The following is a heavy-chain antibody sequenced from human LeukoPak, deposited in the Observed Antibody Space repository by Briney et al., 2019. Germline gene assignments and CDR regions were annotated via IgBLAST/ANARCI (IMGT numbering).Heavy chain of an antibody. J-gene: IGHJ4*02. V-gene: IGHV1-2*02. CDR2: INPNSGGT. Sequence: GASVKVSCKASGYTFTGYYMHWVRQAPGQGLEWMGWINPNSGGTNYAQKFQGRVTMTRDTSISTAYMELSRLRSDDTAVYYCARGGLSRVVVTAMCYYWGQGTLVTVSS. CDR1: GYTFTGYY. CDR3: ARGGLSRVVVTAMCYY. D-gene: IGHD2-21*02.